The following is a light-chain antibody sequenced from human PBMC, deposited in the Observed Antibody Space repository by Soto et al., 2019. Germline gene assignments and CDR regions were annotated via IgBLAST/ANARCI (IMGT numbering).Light chain of an antibody. CDR3: QEYDSYSST. V-gene: IGKV1-5*01. CDR1: QSISSW. J-gene: IGKJ2*01. Sequence: DIQMTQSPSTLSASVGDRVTITCRASQSISSWLAWYQQKPGKAPKVLIYDVSSLQSGVPSRFSGGGSGTEFTLTISSLQPDDFATYYCQEYDSYSSTFGQGTEVQIK. CDR2: DVS.